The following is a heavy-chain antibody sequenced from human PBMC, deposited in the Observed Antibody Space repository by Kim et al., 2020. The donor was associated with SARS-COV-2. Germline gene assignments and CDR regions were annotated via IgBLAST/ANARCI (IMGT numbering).Heavy chain of an antibody. D-gene: IGHD3-10*01. Sequence: GGSLRLSCAASGFTFSNAWMSWVRQAPGKGLEWVGRIKSKTDGGTTDYAAPVKGRFTTSRDDSKNTLYLQMNSLKTEDTAVYYCTTSSYGSGSYYKVGFDYWGQGTLVTVSS. CDR3: TTSSYGSGSYYKVGFDY. V-gene: IGHV3-15*01. CDR2: IKSKTDGGTT. CDR1: GFTFSNAW. J-gene: IGHJ4*02.